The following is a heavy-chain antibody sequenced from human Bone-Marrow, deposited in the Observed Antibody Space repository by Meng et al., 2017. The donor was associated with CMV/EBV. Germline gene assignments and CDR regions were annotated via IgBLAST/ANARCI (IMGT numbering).Heavy chain of an antibody. J-gene: IGHJ5*02. Sequence: SGYTFAGYYIHWGRQAPGQGLEWMGWINPNSGGTNYAQKFQGRVAMTRDTSISTARMELSRLRSDDTAVYYCARGGEWELPEDWFDPWGQGTLVTVSS. D-gene: IGHD1-26*01. CDR3: ARGGEWELPEDWFDP. V-gene: IGHV1-2*02. CDR2: INPNSGGT. CDR1: GYTFAGYY.